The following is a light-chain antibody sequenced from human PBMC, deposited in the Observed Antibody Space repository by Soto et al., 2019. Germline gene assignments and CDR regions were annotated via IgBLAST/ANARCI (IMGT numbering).Light chain of an antibody. V-gene: IGKV1-5*03. CDR1: QTISSW. CDR3: QHYNSYSEG. J-gene: IGKJ1*01. Sequence: DIQMTQSPSTLSGSVGDRVTITCRASQTISSWLAWYQQKPGKAPKLLIYKASTLKSGVPSRFSGSGSGTEFTLTISSLQPDDFATYYCQHYNSYSEGFGRGTKVDIK. CDR2: KAS.